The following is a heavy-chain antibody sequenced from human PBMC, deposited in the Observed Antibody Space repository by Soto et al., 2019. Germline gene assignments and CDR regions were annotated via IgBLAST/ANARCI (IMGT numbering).Heavy chain of an antibody. D-gene: IGHD3-16*01. Sequence: SETLSLTCTVSGGSISSGDYYWSWIRQPPGKGLEWIGYIDYSGSTYYNPSLKSRVTISVDTSKNQFSLKLSSVTAADTAVYYCARVGGINWFDPWGQGTLVTVS. CDR2: IDYSGST. CDR3: ARVGGINWFDP. CDR1: GGSISSGDYY. J-gene: IGHJ5*02. V-gene: IGHV4-30-4*01.